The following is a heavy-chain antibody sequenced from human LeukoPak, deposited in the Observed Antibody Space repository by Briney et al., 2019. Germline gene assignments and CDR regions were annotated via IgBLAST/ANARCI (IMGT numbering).Heavy chain of an antibody. CDR1: GGSFSGYY. V-gene: IGHV4-34*01. D-gene: IGHD5-18*01. CDR2: INHSGST. CDR3: ARARTAMVTRFDY. J-gene: IGHJ4*02. Sequence: SETLSLTCAVYGGSFSGYYWSWIRQPPGKGLEWIGEINHSGSTNYNPSLKSRVTISVDTSKNQFSLKLSSVTAADTAVYYCARARTAMVTRFDYWGQGTLVTVSS.